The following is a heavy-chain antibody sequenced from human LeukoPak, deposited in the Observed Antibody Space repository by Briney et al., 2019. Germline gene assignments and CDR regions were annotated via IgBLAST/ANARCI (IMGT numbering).Heavy chain of an antibody. J-gene: IGHJ4*02. Sequence: SETLSLTCAVYGGSFSGYYWSWIRQPPGKGLEWIGEINHSGSTNYNPSFKSRVTISVDTSKNQFSLKLSSVTAADTAVYYCARGLDSSRSFDYWGQGTLVTVSS. CDR1: GGSFSGYY. CDR3: ARGLDSSRSFDY. V-gene: IGHV4-34*01. D-gene: IGHD6-13*01. CDR2: INHSGST.